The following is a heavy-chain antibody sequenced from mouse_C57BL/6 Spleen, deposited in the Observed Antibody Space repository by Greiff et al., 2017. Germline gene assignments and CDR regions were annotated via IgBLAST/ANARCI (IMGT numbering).Heavy chain of an antibody. CDR1: GYTFTSYW. CDR2: IYPGSGST. J-gene: IGHJ2*01. V-gene: IGHV1-55*01. D-gene: IGHD2-12*01. Sequence: QVQLQQPGAELVKPGASVKMSCKASGYTFTSYWITWVKQRPGQGLEWIGDIYPGSGSTNYNEKFKSKATLTVDTSSSTAYMQLSSLTSEDSAVYYSARGVYDVGYFDYWGQGTTLTVSS. CDR3: ARGVYDVGYFDY.